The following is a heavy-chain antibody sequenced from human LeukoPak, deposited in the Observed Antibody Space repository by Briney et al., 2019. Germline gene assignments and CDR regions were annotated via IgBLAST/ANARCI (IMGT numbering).Heavy chain of an antibody. CDR2: INPNSGGT. V-gene: IGHV1-2*02. D-gene: IGHD1-26*01. CDR1: GYTFTGYY. CDR3: ARSNSGSYYHFDY. J-gene: IGHJ4*02. Sequence: ASVKVSCKASGYTFTGYYMHWVRQAPGQGLEWMGWINPNSGGTNYAQKFQGRVTMTRDTSISTAYMELRGLTSDDTAVYYCARSNSGSYYHFDYWGQGTLVTVSS.